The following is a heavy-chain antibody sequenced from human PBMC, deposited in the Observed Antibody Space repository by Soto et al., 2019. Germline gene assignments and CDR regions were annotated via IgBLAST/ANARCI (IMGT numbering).Heavy chain of an antibody. D-gene: IGHD6-19*01. CDR1: GFTFSSYG. CDR2: IWYDGSNK. J-gene: IGHJ1*01. V-gene: IGHV3-33*01. CDR3: ARGAYSSGWYLVYFQH. Sequence: QVQLVESGGGVVQPGRSLRLSCAASGFTFSSYGMHWVRQAPGKGLEWVAVIWYDGSNKYYADSVKGRFTISRDNSKNTLDLQMNSLRAEDTAVYYCARGAYSSGWYLVYFQHWGQGTLVTVSS.